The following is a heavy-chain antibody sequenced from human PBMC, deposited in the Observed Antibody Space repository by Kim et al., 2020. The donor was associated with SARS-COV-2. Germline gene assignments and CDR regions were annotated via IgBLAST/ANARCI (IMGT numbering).Heavy chain of an antibody. J-gene: IGHJ5*02. CDR3: ARGRGRYSWFDP. Sequence: SETLSLTCTVSGGSISSGSYYWSWIRQPAGKGLEWIGRIYTSGSTNYNPSLKSRVTISVDTSKNQFSLKLSSVTAADTAVYYCARGRGRYSWFDPWGQGTLVTVSS. V-gene: IGHV4-61*02. D-gene: IGHD1-26*01. CDR1: GGSISSGSYY. CDR2: IYTSGST.